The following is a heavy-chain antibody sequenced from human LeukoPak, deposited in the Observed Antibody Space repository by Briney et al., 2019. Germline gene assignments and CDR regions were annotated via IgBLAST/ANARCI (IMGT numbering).Heavy chain of an antibody. CDR3: ARDPSPGYCSGGSCYSVGMDV. J-gene: IGHJ6*02. D-gene: IGHD2-15*01. V-gene: IGHV1-69*04. Sequence: SVKVSCKASGGTFSSYAISWVRQAPGQGLEWMGRIIPILGIANYAQKFQGRVAITADKSTSTAYMELSSLRSEDTAVYYCARDPSPGYCSGGSCYSVGMDVWGQGTTVTVSS. CDR1: GGTFSSYA. CDR2: IIPILGIA.